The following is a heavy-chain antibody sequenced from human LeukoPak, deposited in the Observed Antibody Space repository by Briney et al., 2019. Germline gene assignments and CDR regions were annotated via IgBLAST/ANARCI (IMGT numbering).Heavy chain of an antibody. CDR1: GGSISSSSYY. J-gene: IGHJ4*02. Sequence: SETLSLTCTVSGGSISSSSYYWGWIRQPPGKGLEWIGSIYYSGSTYYNPSLKSRVTISVDTSKNQFSLKLSSVTAADTAVYYCARGLWFGSPPPGYWGQGTLVTVSS. V-gene: IGHV4-39*01. D-gene: IGHD3-10*01. CDR2: IYYSGST. CDR3: ARGLWFGSPPPGY.